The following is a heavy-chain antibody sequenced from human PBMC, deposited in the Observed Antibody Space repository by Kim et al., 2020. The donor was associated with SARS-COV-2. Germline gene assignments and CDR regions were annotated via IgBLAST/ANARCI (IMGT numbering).Heavy chain of an antibody. CDR3: ARRGYYGSGSYYTDPYYYGMDV. V-gene: IGHV5-10-1*01. D-gene: IGHD3-10*01. CDR1: GYRFTSYW. CDR2: IDSSDSFT. J-gene: IGHJ6*02. Sequence: ESLKISCKGSGYRFTSYWISWVRQMPGKGPEWMGRIDSSDSFTNYSPSFQGHVTLLADKSISTAYLQWSSLKASDTAMYYCARRGYYGSGSYYTDPYYYGMDVWGQGTTVTVSS.